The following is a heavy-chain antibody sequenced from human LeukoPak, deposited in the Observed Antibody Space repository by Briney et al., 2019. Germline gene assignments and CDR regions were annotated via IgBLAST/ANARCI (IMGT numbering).Heavy chain of an antibody. CDR1: GFTFSSYE. D-gene: IGHD3-22*01. Sequence: GGPLRLSCAASGFTFSSYEMNWVRQAPGKGLEWVSVIYSGGSTYYADSVKGRFTISRDNSKNTLYLQMNSLRAEDTAVYYCARGTKYYYDSSGYYYGYYFDYWGQGTLVTVSS. J-gene: IGHJ4*02. CDR3: ARGTKYYYDSSGYYYGYYFDY. V-gene: IGHV3-53*01. CDR2: IYSGGST.